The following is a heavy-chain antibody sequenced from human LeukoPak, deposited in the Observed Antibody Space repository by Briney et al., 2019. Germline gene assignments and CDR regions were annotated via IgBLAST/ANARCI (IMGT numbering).Heavy chain of an antibody. J-gene: IGHJ4*02. CDR3: AKDATPYGSSGYESDY. CDR2: IRYDGSNK. Sequence: GGSLRLSCAASALTFSSYGMHWVRQAPGKGLEWVAFIRYDGSNKYYADSVKGRFTISRDNSKNTLYLQMNSLRAEDTAVYYRAKDATPYGSSGYESDYWGQGTLVTVSS. V-gene: IGHV3-30*02. D-gene: IGHD5-12*01. CDR1: ALTFSSYG.